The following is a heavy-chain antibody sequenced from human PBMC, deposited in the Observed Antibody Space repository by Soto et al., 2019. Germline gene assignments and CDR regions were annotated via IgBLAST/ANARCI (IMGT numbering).Heavy chain of an antibody. CDR2: IFWDDDK. CDR3: AHRRFGVRSPWDLEIFDS. J-gene: IGHJ4*02. D-gene: IGHD3-3*01. V-gene: IGHV2-5*02. CDR1: GFSLSTNGVG. Sequence: QITLKESGPMLVNPTQTLTLTCTFSGFSLSTNGVGVGWIRQPPGKALEWLGLIFWDDDKFYSPSLKSRLAITKDTTKSPLVVITINTDPAATATYYCAHRRFGVRSPWDLEIFDSWGQGTLVTVSS.